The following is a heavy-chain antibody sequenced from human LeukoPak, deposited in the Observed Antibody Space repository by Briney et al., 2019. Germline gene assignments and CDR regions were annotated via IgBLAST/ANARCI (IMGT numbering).Heavy chain of an antibody. Sequence: GGSLRLSCAASGFTFSDYYMSWIRQAPGKGLEWISYITSSSSYTKYADSVQGRFTTSRDNAKNSLYLQMNSLRAEDTAVYYCARTSGSYSFDYRGQGTLVTVSS. CDR3: ARTSGSYSFDY. CDR2: ITSSSSYT. V-gene: IGHV3-11*06. D-gene: IGHD1-26*01. CDR1: GFTFSDYY. J-gene: IGHJ4*02.